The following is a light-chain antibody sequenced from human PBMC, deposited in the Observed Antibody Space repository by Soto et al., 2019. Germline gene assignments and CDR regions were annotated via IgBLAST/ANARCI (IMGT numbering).Light chain of an antibody. V-gene: IGKV1-12*01. Sequence: DIQMTQSPSSVSASVGDRVTITCRASQGISSWLAWYQQKPGRAPRLLIYSTSTLQSGVPSKFSGSASGTDFTLTISSLQPEDFATYYCQQSYSTPWTFGQGTKVDIK. CDR1: QGISSW. J-gene: IGKJ1*01. CDR2: STS. CDR3: QQSYSTPWT.